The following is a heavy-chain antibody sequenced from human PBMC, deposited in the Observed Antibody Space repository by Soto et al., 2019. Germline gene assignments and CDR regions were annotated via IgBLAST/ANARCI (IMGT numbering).Heavy chain of an antibody. Sequence: QVQLVQSGAEVKEPGASVKVSCKASGYTFTSYDINWVRQASGQGLEWMGWMNPNSGNTGYAQKFQGRVTMTRDTSISTAYMELSSLRSEDTAMYYCAQTPPNWGDFNYWGQGTLVTVSS. CDR2: MNPNSGNT. CDR1: GYTFTSYD. V-gene: IGHV1-8*02. J-gene: IGHJ4*02. D-gene: IGHD7-27*01. CDR3: AQTPPNWGDFNY.